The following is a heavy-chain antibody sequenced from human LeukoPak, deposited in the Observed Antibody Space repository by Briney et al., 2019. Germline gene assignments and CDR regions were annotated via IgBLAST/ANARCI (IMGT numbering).Heavy chain of an antibody. V-gene: IGHV3-74*01. CDR1: GFTFSSYW. D-gene: IGHD3-3*01. Sequence: GGSLRLSCAASGFTFSSYWMHLVRQAPGKGLVWVSRINSDGSSTSYADSVKGRFTISRDNAKNTLYLQMNSLRAEDTAVYYCAREDFWSGYSYWGQGTLVTVSS. CDR2: INSDGSST. J-gene: IGHJ4*02. CDR3: AREDFWSGYSY.